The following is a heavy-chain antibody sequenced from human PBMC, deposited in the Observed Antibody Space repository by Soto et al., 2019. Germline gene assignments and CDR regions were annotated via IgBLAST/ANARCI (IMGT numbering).Heavy chain of an antibody. D-gene: IGHD1-26*01. Sequence: PGGSLRLSCAASGFTFDTYGMNWVRQAPVRGLEWVSAISGSGETTHYADSVKGRFTISRDNSNNMLYLQMNSLRAEDSAIYYCAKGFSIVGPTTFFDSWGQGTLVTVSS. CDR2: ISGSGETT. V-gene: IGHV3-23*01. CDR3: AKGFSIVGPTTFFDS. J-gene: IGHJ4*02. CDR1: GFTFDTYG.